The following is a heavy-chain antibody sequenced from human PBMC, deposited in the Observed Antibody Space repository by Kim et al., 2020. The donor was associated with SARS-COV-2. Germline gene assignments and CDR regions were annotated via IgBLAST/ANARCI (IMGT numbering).Heavy chain of an antibody. Sequence: GGSLRLSCAASGFTFGDYWMSWVRQGPGKGLEWVASRKQDGSEKYYVDSVEGRFTISKDNAKNSLYLQMNSLRVEDTAVYYCARASWGFDYWGQGTQVTVSS. D-gene: IGHD3-16*01. CDR2: RKQDGSEK. CDR3: ARASWGFDY. CDR1: GFTFGDYW. J-gene: IGHJ4*02. V-gene: IGHV3-7*03.